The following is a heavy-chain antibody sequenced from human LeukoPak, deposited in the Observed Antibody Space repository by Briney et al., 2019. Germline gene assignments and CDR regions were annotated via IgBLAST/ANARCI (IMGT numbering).Heavy chain of an antibody. V-gene: IGHV4-30-4*01. Sequence: SETLSLTCTVSGGSISSGDYYWSWIRQPPGKGLEWIGYIYYSGSTYYNPSLKSRVTISVDTSKYQFSLKLSSVTAADTAVYYCARAPNLYGDHDAFDIWGQGTMVTVSS. D-gene: IGHD4-17*01. CDR1: GGSISSGDYY. CDR2: IYYSGST. CDR3: ARAPNLYGDHDAFDI. J-gene: IGHJ3*02.